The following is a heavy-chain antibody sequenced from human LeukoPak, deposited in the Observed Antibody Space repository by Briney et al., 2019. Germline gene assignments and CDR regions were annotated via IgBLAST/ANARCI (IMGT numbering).Heavy chain of an antibody. V-gene: IGHV3-48*01. D-gene: IGHD6-13*01. Sequence: SGGSLRLSCAASGFTFSSYNMNWVRQAPGKGLERVSYISSSSSTMYYADSVKGRFTISRDNAKNSLYLQMNSLRAKDTAVYYCARDVRWDYWGQGTLVTVSS. CDR3: ARDVRWDY. CDR2: ISSSSSTM. CDR1: GFTFSSYN. J-gene: IGHJ4*02.